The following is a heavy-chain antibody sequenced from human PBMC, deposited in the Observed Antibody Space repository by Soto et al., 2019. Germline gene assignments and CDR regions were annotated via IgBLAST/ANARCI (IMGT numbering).Heavy chain of an antibody. Sequence: SETLSLTCPVSGDSISSYYWSWIRQPPGKGLEWIGYIYYTGDTNYNPSLKSRVTISVDTSKNQFSLKLASVTAADTAVYYCARESLRRGYSYGTFDNWGQGTLVTVSS. CDR1: GDSISSYY. D-gene: IGHD5-18*01. CDR3: ARESLRRGYSYGTFDN. J-gene: IGHJ4*02. CDR2: IYYTGDT. V-gene: IGHV4-59*01.